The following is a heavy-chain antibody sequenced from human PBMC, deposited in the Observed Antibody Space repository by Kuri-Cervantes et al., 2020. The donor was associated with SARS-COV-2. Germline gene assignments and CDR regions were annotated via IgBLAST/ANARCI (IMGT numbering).Heavy chain of an antibody. D-gene: IGHD1-14*01. V-gene: IGHV3-74*01. CDR3: AGEKEPLT. Sequence: GESLKISCAASGFTFSSYWMHWVRQAPGKGLVRVSRINSDGSSTSYADSVKGRFTISRDNAKNTLYLQMNSLRVEDTAVYYCAGEKEPLTWGQGTLVTVSS. J-gene: IGHJ4*02. CDR1: GFTFSSYW. CDR2: INSDGSST.